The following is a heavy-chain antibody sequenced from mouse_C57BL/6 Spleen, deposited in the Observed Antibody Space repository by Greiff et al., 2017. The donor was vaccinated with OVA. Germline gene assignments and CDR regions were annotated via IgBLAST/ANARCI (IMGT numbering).Heavy chain of an antibody. CDR3: ARPYDYDEAWFAY. CDR2: ISNGGGST. Sequence: DVKLVESGGGLVQPGGSLKLSCAASGFTFSDYYMYWVRQTPEKRLEWVAYISNGGGSTYYPDTVKGRFTITRDNAKNTLYLQMSRLKSEDTAMYYCARPYDYDEAWFAYWGQGTLVTVSA. J-gene: IGHJ3*01. CDR1: GFTFSDYY. D-gene: IGHD2-4*01. V-gene: IGHV5-12*01.